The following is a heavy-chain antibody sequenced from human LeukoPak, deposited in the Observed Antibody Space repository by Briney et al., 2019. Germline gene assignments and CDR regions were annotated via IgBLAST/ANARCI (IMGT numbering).Heavy chain of an antibody. V-gene: IGHV3-15*01. CDR3: ATDPDGGVEFDY. CDR2: IKTKSQGETT. CDR1: GFTFSSYA. D-gene: IGHD3-16*01. J-gene: IGHJ4*02. Sequence: PGGSLRLSCAASGFTFSSYAMSWVRQAPGKGLEWVARIKTKSQGETTEYAAPVKGRFIISRDDSKNTVHLQMDSLKTEDTAVYYCATDPDGGVEFDYWGQGTLVTVSS.